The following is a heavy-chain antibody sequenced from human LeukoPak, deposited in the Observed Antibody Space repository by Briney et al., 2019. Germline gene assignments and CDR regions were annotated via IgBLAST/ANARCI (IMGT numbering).Heavy chain of an antibody. J-gene: IGHJ4*02. V-gene: IGHV3-64*01. D-gene: IGHD3-9*01. Sequence: GGSLRLSCAASGFTFSSYAMHWVRQAPGKGLEYVSAINSNGGSTYYANSVKGRFTISRDNSKNTLYLQMGSLRAEDMAVYYCARGRVLRYFDWLSTDFDYWGQGTLVTVSS. CDR2: INSNGGST. CDR1: GFTFSSYA. CDR3: ARGRVLRYFDWLSTDFDY.